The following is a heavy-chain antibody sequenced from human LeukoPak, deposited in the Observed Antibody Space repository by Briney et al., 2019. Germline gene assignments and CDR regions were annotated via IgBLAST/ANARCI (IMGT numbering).Heavy chain of an antibody. CDR2: MNPNSGNT. CDR1: GYTFTGYY. D-gene: IGHD3-22*01. Sequence: ASVKVSCKASGYTFTGYYMHWVRQAPGQGLEWMGWMNPNSGNTGYAQKFRGRVTMTRNTSISTAYMELSSLRSEDTAVYYCARGEGNYYDSSGYYLYYFDYWGQGTLVTVSS. V-gene: IGHV1-8*02. J-gene: IGHJ4*02. CDR3: ARGEGNYYDSSGYYLYYFDY.